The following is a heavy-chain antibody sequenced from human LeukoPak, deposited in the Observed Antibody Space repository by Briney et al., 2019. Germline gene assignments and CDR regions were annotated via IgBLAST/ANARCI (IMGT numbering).Heavy chain of an antibody. D-gene: IGHD4-23*01. V-gene: IGHV4-38-2*02. CDR3: ARTVGGGARSRAFDI. CDR1: DYSISSDYY. Sequence: PSETLSLTCTVSDYSISSDYYSGWIRQPPGKGLEWIGSINHSGNTYYNPSLRSRVTMSVDTSKKQFSLKLSFVTAADTAVYYCARTVGGGARSRAFDIWGHGTVVTVSS. CDR2: INHSGNT. J-gene: IGHJ3*02.